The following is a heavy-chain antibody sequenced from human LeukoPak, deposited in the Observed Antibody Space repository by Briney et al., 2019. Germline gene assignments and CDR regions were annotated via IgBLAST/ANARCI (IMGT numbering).Heavy chain of an antibody. V-gene: IGHV4-59*08. CDR3: ARLARGNRYGPYDY. CDR1: GGSISSDY. CDR2: IYHSGGT. Sequence: SETLSLTCTVSGGSISSDYWSWIRQPPGKALEWIGNIYHSGGTNYNPSLKSRVTISEDTSKTKFSLKLSPVTAADTAVYYCARLARGNRYGPYDYWGQGTLVTVSS. D-gene: IGHD5-18*01. J-gene: IGHJ4*02.